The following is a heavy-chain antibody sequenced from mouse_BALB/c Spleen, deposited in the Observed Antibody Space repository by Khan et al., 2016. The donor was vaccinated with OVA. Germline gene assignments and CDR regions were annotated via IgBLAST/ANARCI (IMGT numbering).Heavy chain of an antibody. V-gene: IGHV9-3-1*01. CDR3: ARSGSYWFFAV. D-gene: IGHD1-2*01. Sequence: QIQLVQSGPELKKPGETVKISCKASGYTFTNYGMNWVKQAPGKGLKWMGWINTYTGEPTYADDFKGRFAFSLETSANTAYLQINNLKNEDTATYYCARSGSYWFFAVWGAGTTVTVSS. CDR1: GYTFTNYG. J-gene: IGHJ1*01. CDR2: INTYTGEP.